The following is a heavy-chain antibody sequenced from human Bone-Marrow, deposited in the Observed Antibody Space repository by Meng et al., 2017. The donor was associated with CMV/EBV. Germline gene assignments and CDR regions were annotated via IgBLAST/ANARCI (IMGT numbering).Heavy chain of an antibody. V-gene: IGHV1-18*01. Sequence: ASVKVSCKASGYTFTSYGISWVRQAPGQGLEWMGWISAYNGNTNYAQKLQGRVTMTTDTSTSTAYMELRSLRSDDTAVYYCARAAENYDFWSGYYCYYYGMDVWGQGTTVTVSS. D-gene: IGHD3-3*01. CDR1: GYTFTSYG. CDR3: ARAAENYDFWSGYYCYYYGMDV. CDR2: ISAYNGNT. J-gene: IGHJ6*02.